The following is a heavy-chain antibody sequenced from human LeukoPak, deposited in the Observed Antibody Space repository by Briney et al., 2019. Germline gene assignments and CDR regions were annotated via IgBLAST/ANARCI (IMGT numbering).Heavy chain of an antibody. CDR3: ARDRGYGPADAFDI. Sequence: SETLSLTCTVSGGSISSGNYYWSWIRQRPGEGLEWIGYIYYSGNTYYNSSLKSRLTISVDTSKNQFSLKLSSVTAADTAVYYCARDRGYGPADAFDIWGQGTMVTVSS. D-gene: IGHD5-18*01. CDR1: GGSISSGNYY. J-gene: IGHJ3*02. V-gene: IGHV4-31*03. CDR2: IYYSGNT.